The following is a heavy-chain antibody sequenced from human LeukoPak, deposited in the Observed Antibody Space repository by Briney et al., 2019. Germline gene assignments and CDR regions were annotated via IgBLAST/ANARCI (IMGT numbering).Heavy chain of an antibody. D-gene: IGHD4-17*01. CDR3: ARRAPKYGVYPN. J-gene: IGHJ4*02. CDR2: ISSSSSYI. V-gene: IGHV3-21*01. CDR1: GFTFSSYS. Sequence: GGSLRLSCAASGFTFSSYSMNWVRQAPGKGLEWVSSISSSSSYIYYADSVKGRFTISRDNAKNSLYLQMNSPRAEDTAVYYCARRAPKYGVYPNWGQGTLVAVSS.